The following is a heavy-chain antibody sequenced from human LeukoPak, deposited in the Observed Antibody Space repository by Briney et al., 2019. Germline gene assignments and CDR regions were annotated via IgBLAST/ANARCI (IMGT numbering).Heavy chain of an antibody. Sequence: SETLSLTCTVSGGSISSGGYYWSWIRQHPGKGLEWIGYIYYSGSTYYNPSLKSRVTISVDASKNQFSLKLSSVTAADTAVYYCASGERYCSSTSCYALDYWGQGTLVTVSS. J-gene: IGHJ4*02. CDR3: ASGERYCSSTSCYALDY. CDR2: IYYSGST. V-gene: IGHV4-31*03. CDR1: GGSISSGGYY. D-gene: IGHD2-2*01.